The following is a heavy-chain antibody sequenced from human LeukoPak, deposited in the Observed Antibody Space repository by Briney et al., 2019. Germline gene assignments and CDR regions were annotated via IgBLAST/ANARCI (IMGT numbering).Heavy chain of an antibody. V-gene: IGHV4-59*01. Sequence: SETLSLTCTVSGASISSYFWTWIRQSPGKGLEWIGYISNIGSTNYNPSLKSRVTISGDTSKNQFSLRLSSVTAADTAVYYCTRDRSALDTWGQGTMVTVSS. CDR1: GASISSYF. J-gene: IGHJ3*02. CDR2: ISNIGST. CDR3: TRDRSALDT.